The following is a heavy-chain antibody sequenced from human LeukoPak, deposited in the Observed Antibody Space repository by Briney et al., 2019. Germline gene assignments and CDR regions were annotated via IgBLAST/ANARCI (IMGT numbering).Heavy chain of an antibody. J-gene: IGHJ4*02. Sequence: SKTLSLTCAVYGGSFSGYYWSWIRQPPGKGLDWTGEINHRGSTNYNPSLKIRVTISVITSNIQFSLKLRSVTAADTAVYYCARSGDSSGYSDYWGQGTLVTVSS. D-gene: IGHD3-22*01. CDR1: GGSFSGYY. CDR3: ARSGDSSGYSDY. V-gene: IGHV4-34*01. CDR2: INHRGST.